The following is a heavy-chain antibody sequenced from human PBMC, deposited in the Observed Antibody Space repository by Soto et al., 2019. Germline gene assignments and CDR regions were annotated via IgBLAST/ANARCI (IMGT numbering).Heavy chain of an antibody. CDR3: AKESVNLGVVISFDY. Sequence: GGSLRLSCVASGXTFSTYAMSWVRQAPGKGLEWVSAISSSGGTTFYTDSVRGRFTISRDNSKNTLFLQMNSLRAEDTAVYYCAKESVNLGVVISFDYWGQGTLVTVSS. D-gene: IGHD3-3*01. CDR1: GXTFSTYA. V-gene: IGHV3-23*01. J-gene: IGHJ4*02. CDR2: ISSSGGTT.